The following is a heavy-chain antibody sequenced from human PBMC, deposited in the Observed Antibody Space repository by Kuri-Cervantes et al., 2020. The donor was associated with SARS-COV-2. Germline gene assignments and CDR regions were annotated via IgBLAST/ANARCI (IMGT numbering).Heavy chain of an antibody. CDR3: ASRPPYSSSASFDY. J-gene: IGHJ4*02. CDR2: ISSSSSYI. D-gene: IGHD6-6*01. CDR1: GFTFSSYS. Sequence: GGSLRLSCAASGFTFSSYSMNWVRQAPGKGLEWVSSISSSSSYIYYADSVKGRFTISRDNAKNTLYLQMNSLRAEDTAVYFCASRPPYSSSASFDYWGQGTLVTVSS. V-gene: IGHV3-21*04.